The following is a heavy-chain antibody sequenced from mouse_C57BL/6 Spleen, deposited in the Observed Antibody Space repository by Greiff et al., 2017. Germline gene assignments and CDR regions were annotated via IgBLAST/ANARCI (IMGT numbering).Heavy chain of an antibody. J-gene: IGHJ2*01. CDR2: INPSSGYT. CDR1: GYTFTSYW. Sequence: QVQLQQSGAELAKPGASVKLSCKASGYTFTSYWMHWVKQRPGQGLEWIGYINPSSGYTKYNQKFKDKATLTADKSSSSAYMQLSSLTYEDSAVYDCARGITTVVGFDYWGQGTTLTVSS. D-gene: IGHD1-1*01. CDR3: ARGITTVVGFDY. V-gene: IGHV1-7*01.